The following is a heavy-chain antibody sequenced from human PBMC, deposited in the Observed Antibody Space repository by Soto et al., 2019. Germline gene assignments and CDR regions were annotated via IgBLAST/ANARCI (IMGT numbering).Heavy chain of an antibody. D-gene: IGHD6-13*01. CDR1: VGSISSINW. J-gene: IGHJ4*02. V-gene: IGHV4-4*02. CDR3: ARRSSLYSSSWYFDY. CDR2: IYHSGST. Sequence: QVQLQESGPGLVKTSGTLSLTCAVSVGSISSINWWSWVRQPPGQELEWLGEIYHSGSTNYNPSLYSRVTISVDTCKNQFPMKLSSVTAADTAVYYCARRSSLYSSSWYFDYWGQGTLVTVSS.